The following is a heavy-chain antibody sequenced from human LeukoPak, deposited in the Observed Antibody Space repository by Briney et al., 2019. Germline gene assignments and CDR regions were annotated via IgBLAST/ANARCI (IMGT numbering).Heavy chain of an antibody. CDR3: ARGRGYGGNYLRSFDI. CDR1: GSSINNNF. J-gene: IGHJ3*02. Sequence: SETLSLTCTVSGSSINNNFWTWIRQPPGKGLEWIGYIYSSGSANYNPSIKSRVIISGDTSKNQFSLKLSSVTAADTAVYYCARGRGYGGNYLRSFDIWGQGTMVTVSS. D-gene: IGHD1-26*01. V-gene: IGHV4-59*08. CDR2: IYSSGSA.